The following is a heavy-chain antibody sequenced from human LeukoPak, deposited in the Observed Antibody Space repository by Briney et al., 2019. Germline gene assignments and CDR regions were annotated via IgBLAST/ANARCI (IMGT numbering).Heavy chain of an antibody. D-gene: IGHD6-13*01. CDR1: GGSISSGGYY. V-gene: IGHV4-30-2*01. CDR2: IYHSGST. Sequence: PSETLSLTCTVSGGSISSGGYYWSWIRQPPGKGLEWIGYIYHSGSTYYNPSLKSRVTISVDRSKNQFSLKLSSVTAADTAVYYCASNGHAHRPGTAHDAFDIWGQGTMVTVSS. J-gene: IGHJ3*02. CDR3: ASNGHAHRPGTAHDAFDI.